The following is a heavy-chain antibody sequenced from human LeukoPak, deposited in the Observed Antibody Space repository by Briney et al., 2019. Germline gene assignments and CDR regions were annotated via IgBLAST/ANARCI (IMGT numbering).Heavy chain of an antibody. V-gene: IGHV3-15*01. D-gene: IGHD3-3*01. CDR3: TTGREWPHVGYFQH. Sequence: PGGSLRLSCAASGSTFNNAWMNWVRQVPGKGLERVGRIKSEADGGTIDYAAPVKGRFTVSRDDSRNTLYLQMNSLKTEDTAVYYCTTGREWPHVGYFQHWGQGTLVTVSS. CDR1: GSTFNNAW. J-gene: IGHJ1*01. CDR2: IKSEADGGTI.